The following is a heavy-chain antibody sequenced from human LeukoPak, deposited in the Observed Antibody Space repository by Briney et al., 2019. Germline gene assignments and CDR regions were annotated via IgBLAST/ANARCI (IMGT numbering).Heavy chain of an antibody. J-gene: IGHJ4*02. V-gene: IGHV1-18*01. D-gene: IGHD5-24*01. CDR1: GYTFTSYG. CDR3: ATDQGQFRDPSFTY. CDR2: ISAYNGNT. Sequence: ASVKVSCKASGYTFTSYGISWVRQAPGQGLEWMGWISAYNGNTNYAQKLQGRVTMAEDTSTDTAYMELSSLRSDDTAVYYCATDQGQFRDPSFTYWGQGTLVTVSS.